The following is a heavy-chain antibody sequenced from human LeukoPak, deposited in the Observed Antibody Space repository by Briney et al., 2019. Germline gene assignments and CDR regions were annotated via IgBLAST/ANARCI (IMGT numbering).Heavy chain of an antibody. CDR1: GYTFTGYY. CDR2: INPNSGGT. CDR3: ARNLRYFDSYYYYYYYMDV. D-gene: IGHD3-9*01. J-gene: IGHJ6*03. V-gene: IGHV1-2*02. Sequence: ASVKVSCKASGYTFTGYYMHWVRQAPGQGREWRGWINPNSGGTNYAQKFQGRVTMTRDTSISTAYMGLSRLRSDDTAVYYCARNLRYFDSYYYYYYYMDVWGKGTTVTVSS.